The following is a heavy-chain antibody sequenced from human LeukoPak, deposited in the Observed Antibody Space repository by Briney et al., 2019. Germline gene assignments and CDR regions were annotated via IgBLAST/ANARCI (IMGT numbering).Heavy chain of an antibody. Sequence: GGSLRLSCAASGFTFSSYAMHWVRQAPGKGLEWVAVISYDGSNKYYADSVKGRFTISRDNSKNTLYLQMNSLRAEDTAVYYCARDNADGFDYWGQGTLVTVSS. D-gene: IGHD2-8*01. CDR2: ISYDGSNK. V-gene: IGHV3-30*04. J-gene: IGHJ4*02. CDR3: ARDNADGFDY. CDR1: GFTFSSYA.